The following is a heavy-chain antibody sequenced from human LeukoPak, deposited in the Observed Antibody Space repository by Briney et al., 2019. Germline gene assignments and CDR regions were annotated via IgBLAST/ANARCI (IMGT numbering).Heavy chain of an antibody. CDR3: ASGHDFPLGYFDY. D-gene: IGHD3-3*01. V-gene: IGHV1-69*05. Sequence: SVKVSCKASGGTFSSYAISWVRQAPGQGLEWMGGIIPIFGSPTYAQKFYGRVTITTDESTSTAYMEVSSLTSEDTAVYYCASGHDFPLGYFDYWGQGTLVTVSS. CDR2: IIPIFGSP. J-gene: IGHJ4*02. CDR1: GGTFSSYA.